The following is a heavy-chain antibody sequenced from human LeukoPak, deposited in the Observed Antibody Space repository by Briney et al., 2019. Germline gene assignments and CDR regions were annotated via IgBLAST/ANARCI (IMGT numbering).Heavy chain of an antibody. J-gene: IGHJ6*03. CDR1: GGTFSSYA. CDR2: IIPIFGTA. CDR3: ARSDFGVAIPYYYYYYMDV. D-gene: IGHD3-3*01. V-gene: IGHV1-69*05. Sequence: ASVKVSCKASGGTFSSYAISWVRQAPGQGLEWMGGIIPIFGTANYAQKFQGRVTITTDESTSTAYMELSSLRSEDTAVYYCARSDFGVAIPYYYYYYMDVWGKGTTVTVSS.